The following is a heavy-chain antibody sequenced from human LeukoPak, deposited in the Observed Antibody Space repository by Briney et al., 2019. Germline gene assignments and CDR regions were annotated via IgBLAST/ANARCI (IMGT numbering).Heavy chain of an antibody. Sequence: SGTLSFTCTVSGVSISSSNSYWGWIRQPPGKGLEWIGSIYHSGSTYYNPSLKSRVTISVDTSKNQFSLKLSSVTAADTAVYYCARDNYAGERGEDLFDYWGQGTLVTVSS. D-gene: IGHD3-16*01. V-gene: IGHV4-39*07. CDR2: IYHSGST. J-gene: IGHJ4*02. CDR3: ARDNYAGERGEDLFDY. CDR1: GVSISSSNSY.